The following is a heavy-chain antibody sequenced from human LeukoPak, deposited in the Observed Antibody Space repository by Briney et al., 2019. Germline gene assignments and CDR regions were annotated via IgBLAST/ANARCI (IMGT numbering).Heavy chain of an antibody. J-gene: IGHJ4*02. CDR2: ISGSGGST. CDR1: GFTFSSYA. Sequence: PGGSLSLSCAASGFTFSSYAMSWVRQAPGKGLEWVSAISGSGGSTYYADSVKGRFTISRDNSKNTLYLQMNSLRAEDTAVYYCATGEDYQYYFDYWGQGTLVTVSS. V-gene: IGHV3-23*01. CDR3: ATGEDYQYYFDY. D-gene: IGHD3-10*01.